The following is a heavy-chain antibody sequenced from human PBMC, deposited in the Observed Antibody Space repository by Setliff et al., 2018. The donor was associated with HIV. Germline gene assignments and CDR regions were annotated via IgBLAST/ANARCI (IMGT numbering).Heavy chain of an antibody. Sequence: GGSLRLSCVASEFTFSNYAMAWVRQAPGKGLEWVSSVSPGGGTTYYADSVKGRFTISRDNSKNTLYLQMNSLRADDTAIYYCAKDGHDQDHYYHMDVWGKGTTVTVSS. CDR2: VSPGGGTT. D-gene: IGHD1-1*01. V-gene: IGHV3-23*01. J-gene: IGHJ6*03. CDR3: AKDGHDQDHYYHMDV. CDR1: EFTFSNYA.